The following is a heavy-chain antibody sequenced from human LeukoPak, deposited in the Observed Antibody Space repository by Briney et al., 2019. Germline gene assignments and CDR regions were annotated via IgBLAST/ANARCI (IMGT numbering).Heavy chain of an antibody. D-gene: IGHD3-3*01. Sequence: GGALRLSCAASGFTFRSYSMNWVRQAPGEGVEGVSSISSSSSYIYYADSVKGRFTISRDNAKNSLYLQMNSLRAEDTAVYYCYYDFWGYYYMDVWGKGTTVTVSS. CDR2: ISSSSSYI. J-gene: IGHJ6*03. V-gene: IGHV3-21*01. CDR1: GFTFRSYS. CDR3: YYDFWGYYYMDV.